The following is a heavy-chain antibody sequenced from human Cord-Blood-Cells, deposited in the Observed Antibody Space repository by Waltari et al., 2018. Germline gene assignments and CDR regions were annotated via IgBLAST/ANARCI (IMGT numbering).Heavy chain of an antibody. D-gene: IGHD1-1*01. CDR2: IYWDDDK. Sequence: LALIYWDDDKRYSPSLKSRLTITKDTSKNQVVLTMTNMDPVDTATYYCAHSNWNYYYYGMDVWGQGTTVTVSS. J-gene: IGHJ6*02. V-gene: IGHV2-5*02. CDR3: AHSNWNYYYYGMDV.